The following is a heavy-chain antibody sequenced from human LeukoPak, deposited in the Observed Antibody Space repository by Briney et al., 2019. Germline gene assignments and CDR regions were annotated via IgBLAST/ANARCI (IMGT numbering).Heavy chain of an antibody. CDR2: ISSSGTYI. D-gene: IGHD4-17*01. J-gene: IGHJ3*02. Sequence: GGSLRLSCAASGFTFSSYSMNWVRQAPGKGLEWVSSISSSGTYIYYADSVKGRFTISRDNAKNSLYLQMNSLRAEDTAVYYCARRSFLTTVTTGDAFDIWGQGTMVTVSS. CDR3: ARRSFLTTVTTGDAFDI. CDR1: GFTFSSYS. V-gene: IGHV3-21*01.